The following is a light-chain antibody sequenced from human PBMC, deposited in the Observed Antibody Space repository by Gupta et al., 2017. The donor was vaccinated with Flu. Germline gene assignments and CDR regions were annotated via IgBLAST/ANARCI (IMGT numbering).Light chain of an antibody. CDR2: GAS. Sequence: SLGERATINGKASQSGRDNSKKRNYLAWYQQRPGQPPKLLIYGASTRETGVPDRFSGRGSGTDFTLTISSRQSEDVAVYYCQQYDYSPLTFGGGTKVEIK. V-gene: IGKV4-1*01. J-gene: IGKJ4*01. CDR1: QSGRDNSKKRNY. CDR3: QQYDYSPLT.